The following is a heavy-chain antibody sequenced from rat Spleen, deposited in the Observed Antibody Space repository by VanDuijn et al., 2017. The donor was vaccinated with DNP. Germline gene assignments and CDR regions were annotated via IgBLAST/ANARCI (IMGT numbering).Heavy chain of an antibody. V-gene: IGHV5-31*01. D-gene: IGHD4-1*01. CDR2: ITSSGGST. J-gene: IGHJ2*01. CDR1: GFTFNKYW. Sequence: EVQLVESGGGLVQPGRSLKLSCVASGFTFNKYWMTWIRQVPGKGLEWVAAITSSGGSTYYRDSVKGRFTVSRDNAKSTLYLQMDSLRSEDTATYYCATLIPRDYWGQGVMVTVSS. CDR3: ATLIPRDY.